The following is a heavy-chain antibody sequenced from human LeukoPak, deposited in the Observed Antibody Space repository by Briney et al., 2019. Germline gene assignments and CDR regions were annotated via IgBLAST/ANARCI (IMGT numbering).Heavy chain of an antibody. CDR2: IYYSGST. J-gene: IGHJ5*02. D-gene: IGHD2-15*01. Sequence: SETLSLTCTVSGFSISSYYWSWIRQPPGKGLEWMGYIYYSGSTNYNPSLKSRVTISVDKSKNQFSLKLSSATAADTAVYYCARVLPRPQGYCSGGSCYFSWFDPWGQGTLVTVSS. V-gene: IGHV4-59*01. CDR1: GFSISSYY. CDR3: ARVLPRPQGYCSGGSCYFSWFDP.